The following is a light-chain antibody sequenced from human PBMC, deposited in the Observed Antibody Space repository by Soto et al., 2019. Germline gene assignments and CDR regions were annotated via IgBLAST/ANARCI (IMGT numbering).Light chain of an antibody. CDR2: AAS. J-gene: IGKJ1*01. Sequence: DVQMTQSPSSLSASVGDRVTITCRASQGIRNDLGWNQQKPGKAPKRLIYAASSLLSGVPSRFSGSGSGTEFPLTISSLQPEDFATYDFEQYNSYPQTFGQRTIVEIK. CDR3: EQYNSYPQT. CDR1: QGIRND. V-gene: IGKV1-17*01.